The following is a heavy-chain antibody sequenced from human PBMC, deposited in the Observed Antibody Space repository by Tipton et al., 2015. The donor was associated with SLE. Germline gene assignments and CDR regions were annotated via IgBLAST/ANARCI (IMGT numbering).Heavy chain of an antibody. Sequence: TLSLTCTVSGGSLSGDTYYWSWIRQPAGEGLGWIGRIFTSGNTNYNPSLKSRVTISVDTSKNQFSLELSSVTAADTAVYYCARETEDTGWIHSRDYIYYYYYVDVWGQGTTVTVSS. D-gene: IGHD6-19*01. V-gene: IGHV4-61*02. CDR1: GGSLSGDTYY. CDR3: ARETEDTGWIHSRDYIYYYYYVDV. CDR2: IFTSGNT. J-gene: IGHJ6*03.